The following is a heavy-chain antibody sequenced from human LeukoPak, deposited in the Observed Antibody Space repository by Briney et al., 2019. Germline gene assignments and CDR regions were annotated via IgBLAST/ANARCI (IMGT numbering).Heavy chain of an antibody. CDR3: ARDGFCRGGSCPHDVFDI. J-gene: IGHJ3*02. D-gene: IGHD2-15*01. CDR2: ISGSGGST. V-gene: IGHV3-23*01. Sequence: GGSLRLSCAASGFTFSSYAMSWVRQAPGKGLEWVSAISGSGGSTYYADSVKGRFTISRDNSKNTLYLQMNSLRAEDTAVYYCARDGFCRGGSCPHDVFDIWGQGTMVTFSS. CDR1: GFTFSSYA.